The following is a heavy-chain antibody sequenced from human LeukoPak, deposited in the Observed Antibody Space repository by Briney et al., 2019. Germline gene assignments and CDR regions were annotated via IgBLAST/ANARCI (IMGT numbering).Heavy chain of an antibody. CDR1: EFTFTTYG. CDR2: IYYDGSNI. CDR3: ARDSNVDGAFDI. Sequence: GGSLTLSCAASEFTFTTYGMHWVRQAPGKGLEWVAFIYYDGSNIYYADYVKGRFTISRDISKNTLYLQMDSLRAEDTAVYYCARDSNVDGAFDIWGQGTMVTVSS. D-gene: IGHD5-24*01. V-gene: IGHV3-33*01. J-gene: IGHJ3*02.